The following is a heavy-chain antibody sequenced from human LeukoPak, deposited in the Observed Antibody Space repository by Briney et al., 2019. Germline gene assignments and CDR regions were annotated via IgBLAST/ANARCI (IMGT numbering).Heavy chain of an antibody. CDR3: ATDWSYVPYYYCMDV. D-gene: IGHD1-7*01. J-gene: IGHJ6*03. Sequence: PGGSLRLSCAASGFTFSSYAMSWVRQAPGKGLEWVSAISGSGGSTYYADSVKGRLTISRDNSKNTLYLQMNSLRAEDTAVYYCATDWSYVPYYYCMDVWGKGTTVTVSS. V-gene: IGHV3-23*01. CDR1: GFTFSSYA. CDR2: ISGSGGST.